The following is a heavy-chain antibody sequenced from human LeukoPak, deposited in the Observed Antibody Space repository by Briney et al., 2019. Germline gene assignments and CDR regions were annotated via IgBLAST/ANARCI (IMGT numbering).Heavy chain of an antibody. D-gene: IGHD5-18*01. Sequence: TGGSLRLSCAASGFTFDDYGMSWVRQAPGKGLEWVAVISYDGSNKYYADSVKGRFTISRDNSKNTLYLQMNSLRAEDTAVYYCARDTAMVTNYFDYWGQGTLVTVSS. J-gene: IGHJ4*02. CDR2: ISYDGSNK. CDR3: ARDTAMVTNYFDY. V-gene: IGHV3-30*03. CDR1: GFTFDDYG.